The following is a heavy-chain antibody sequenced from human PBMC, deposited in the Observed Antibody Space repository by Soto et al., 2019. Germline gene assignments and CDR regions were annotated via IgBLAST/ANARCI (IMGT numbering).Heavy chain of an antibody. CDR2: INVNSGGT. D-gene: IGHD3-16*02. V-gene: IGHV1-2*04. Sequence: QVQLVQSGAEVKKPGASVKVSCKASGYTFTGNYMHWVRQAPGQGFEWMGWINVNSGGTKYAQKFQGWGHITKDTSNSTGYKEVSRLRSDRTAVYYCARGDKLSLYPQIDYWGQGTLVTVSS. CDR1: GYTFTGNY. CDR3: ARGDKLSLYPQIDY. J-gene: IGHJ4*02.